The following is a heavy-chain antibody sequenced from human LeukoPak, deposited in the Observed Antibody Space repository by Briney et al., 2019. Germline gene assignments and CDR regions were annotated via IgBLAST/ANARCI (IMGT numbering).Heavy chain of an antibody. V-gene: IGHV1-46*01. CDR2: INPSGGST. CDR3: ARGGCSSISCYLPDY. CDR1: GYTFTSYY. Sequence: GASVKVSCKASGYTFTSYYMHWVRQAPGQGLEWMGIINPSGGSTSYAQKFQGRVTMTRDMSTSTVYMELSSLRSEDTAVYYCARGGCSSISCYLPDYWGQGTLVTVSS. D-gene: IGHD2-2*01. J-gene: IGHJ4*02.